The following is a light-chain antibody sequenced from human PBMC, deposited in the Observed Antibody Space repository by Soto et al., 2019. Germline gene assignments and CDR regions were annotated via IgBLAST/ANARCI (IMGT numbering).Light chain of an antibody. V-gene: IGLV2-23*01. CDR2: EGS. Sequence: QSALTQPASVSGSPGQSITISCTGTSSDVGSYNLVSWYQQHPGKAPKLTIYEGSKRPSGVSNRFSGSKSGNTACLTISGLQAEDEADYYTCSYAGSSTLFVFGTGTKVTVL. CDR1: SSDVGSYNL. J-gene: IGLJ1*01. CDR3: CSYAGSSTLFV.